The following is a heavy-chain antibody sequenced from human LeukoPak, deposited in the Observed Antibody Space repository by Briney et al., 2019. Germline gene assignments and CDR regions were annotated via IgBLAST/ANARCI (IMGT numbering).Heavy chain of an antibody. CDR2: MNPNSGNT. Sequence: GASVKVSFKASGYTFSIYDINWVRQATGQGLESMGWMNPNSGNTGYAQKFQGRVTMTRNTSISTAYMELSSLRSEDTAVYYCARTDYCSSTSCLNDFDYWGQGTLVTVSS. D-gene: IGHD2-2*01. V-gene: IGHV1-8*01. CDR3: ARTDYCSSTSCLNDFDY. CDR1: GYTFSIYD. J-gene: IGHJ4*02.